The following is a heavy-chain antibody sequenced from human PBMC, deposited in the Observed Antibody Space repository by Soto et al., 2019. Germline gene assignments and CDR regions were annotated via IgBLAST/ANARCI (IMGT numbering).Heavy chain of an antibody. CDR1: GYTFTNYY. Sequence: QVQLVQSGAEVKKPGASVKVSCKASGYTFTNYYVHWVRQAPGQGLEWMGVINPSGGRTSYAQNFQGRVTMTRDTSTSTVFMELSSLRSDDTAIYYCARGPNITTVGHTCDIWGQGRMVTVSS. J-gene: IGHJ3*02. CDR3: ARGPNITTVGHTCDI. D-gene: IGHD3-22*01. V-gene: IGHV1-46*01. CDR2: INPSGGRT.